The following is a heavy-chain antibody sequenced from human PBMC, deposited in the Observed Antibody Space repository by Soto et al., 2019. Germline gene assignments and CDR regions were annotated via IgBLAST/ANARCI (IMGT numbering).Heavy chain of an antibody. CDR3: ARDYEVQAAAGTAAFAL. CDR2: IIPILGIA. D-gene: IGHD6-13*01. Sequence: QVQLVQSGAEVKKPGSSVKVSCKASGGTFSSYTISWVRQAPGQGLAWMGRIIPILGIANYAQKFQGRVTITADKSTSTAYMEVSSLGFDDTAVYYCARDYEVQAAAGTAAFALWGQGTMVTVSS. CDR1: GGTFSSYT. V-gene: IGHV1-69*08. J-gene: IGHJ3*01.